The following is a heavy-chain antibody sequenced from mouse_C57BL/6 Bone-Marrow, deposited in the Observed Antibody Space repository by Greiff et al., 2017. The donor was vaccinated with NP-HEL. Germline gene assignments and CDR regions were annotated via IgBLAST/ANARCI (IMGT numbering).Heavy chain of an antibody. J-gene: IGHJ3*01. CDR3: ARCQRDDGGFAY. V-gene: IGHV1-53*01. CDR2: INPSNGGT. D-gene: IGHD2-3*01. Sequence: QVQLQQPGTELVKPGASVKLSCKASGYTFTSYWMHWVKQRPGQGLEWIGNINPSNGGTNYNEKFKSKATLTVDKSSSTAYMQLSSLTSEDSEVYYCARCQRDDGGFAYWGQGTLVTGSA. CDR1: GYTFTSYW.